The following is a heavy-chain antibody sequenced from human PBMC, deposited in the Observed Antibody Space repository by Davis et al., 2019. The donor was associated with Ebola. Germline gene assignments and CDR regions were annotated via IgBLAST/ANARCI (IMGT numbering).Heavy chain of an antibody. CDR2: ISYDGSNK. D-gene: IGHD2-15*01. J-gene: IGHJ6*02. CDR1: GFTFSSHA. CDR3: ARDWEYCSGGSCYGSYYYGMDV. V-gene: IGHV3-30-3*01. Sequence: GESLKISCAASGFTFSSHAMHWVRQAPGKGLEWVAVISYDGSNKYYADSVKGRFTISRDNSKNTLYLQMNSLRAEDTAVYYCARDWEYCSGGSCYGSYYYGMDVWGQGTTVTVSS.